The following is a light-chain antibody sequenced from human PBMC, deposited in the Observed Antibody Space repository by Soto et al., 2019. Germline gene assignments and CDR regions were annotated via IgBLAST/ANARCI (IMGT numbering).Light chain of an antibody. CDR1: GXDVGGYNF. CDR3: CSFAGSHTSPA. Sequence: QSALAQPRSVSGSPGQSVTISCTGTGXDVGGYNFVSWYQLHPGKAPKLMIYDVSKRPSGVPDRFAGSKSGNTASLTISGLQADDEADYYCCSFAGSHTSPAFGGGTKVTVL. CDR2: DVS. V-gene: IGLV2-11*01. J-gene: IGLJ1*01.